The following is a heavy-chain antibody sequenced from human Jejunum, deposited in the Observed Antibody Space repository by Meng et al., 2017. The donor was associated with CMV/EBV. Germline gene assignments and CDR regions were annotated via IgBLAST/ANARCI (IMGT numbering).Heavy chain of an antibody. CDR3: AKDYSDTAYYFDY. CDR2: LRYDGSGK. J-gene: IGHJ4*02. V-gene: IGHV3-30*02. D-gene: IGHD5-18*01. CDR1: GFTFSNYG. Sequence: AQLVASXXGVVQPGGSLSPSCAASGFTFSNYGMHWVRQAPGKGLEWVAFLRYDGSGKYDADSVKGRFTISRDNSKNTLYLQMNSLRAEDTAVYYCAKDYSDTAYYFDYWGPGTLVTV.